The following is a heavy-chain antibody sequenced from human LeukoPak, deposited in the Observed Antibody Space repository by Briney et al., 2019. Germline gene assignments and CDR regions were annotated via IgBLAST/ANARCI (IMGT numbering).Heavy chain of an antibody. CDR1: GFTFSRYS. D-gene: IGHD6-19*01. Sequence: GGSLRLSCAASGFTFSRYSFHWVRQAPGKGLEWVAAISNDGTTKFYADSVKGRFTISRDNSKNTQYLQMISLRDEDTAIYFCARDRLGSQPYHFDHWGQGTLVTVSS. CDR2: ISNDGTTK. J-gene: IGHJ4*02. CDR3: ARDRLGSQPYHFDH. V-gene: IGHV3-30*04.